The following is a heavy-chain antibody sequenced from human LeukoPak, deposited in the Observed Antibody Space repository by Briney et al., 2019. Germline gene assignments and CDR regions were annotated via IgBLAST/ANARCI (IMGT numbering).Heavy chain of an antibody. CDR1: GFIFRTYN. CDR3: AREDGYCSGGNCYSYFDS. CDR2: IKKTGSET. Sequence: PGGSLRLSCTASGFIFRTYNLHWVRQAPGKGLEWVAYIKKTGSETYYVDSVKGRFTITRDNTRNSLFLQMYSLRAEDTAVYFCAREDGYCSGGNCYSYFDSWGQGTLVTVSS. J-gene: IGHJ4*02. V-gene: IGHV3-7*01. D-gene: IGHD2-15*01.